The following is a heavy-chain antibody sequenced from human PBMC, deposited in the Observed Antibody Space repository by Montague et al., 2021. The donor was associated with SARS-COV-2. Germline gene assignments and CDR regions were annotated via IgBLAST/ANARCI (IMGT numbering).Heavy chain of an antibody. CDR3: VRERWYRFDA. CDR2: RRNKIGSFAT. J-gene: IGHJ5*02. Sequence: SLRLSCAASGFVFDDLYMGWVRQAPGKGPEWVGLRRNKIGSFATDYAASVRGRFTISRDESKSILYLQMNSLKNEDTAVYFCVRERWYRFDAWGQGTLVTVSS. V-gene: IGHV3-72*01. D-gene: IGHD4-23*01. CDR1: GFVFDDLY.